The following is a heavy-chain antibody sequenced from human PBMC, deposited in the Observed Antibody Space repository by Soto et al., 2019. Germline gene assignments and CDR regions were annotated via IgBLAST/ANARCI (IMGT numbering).Heavy chain of an antibody. CDR1: GFSFSSYG. J-gene: IGHJ6*02. CDR3: ARGSIVAGEHGMDV. V-gene: IGHV3-33*01. CDR2: IWHDGSKK. D-gene: IGHD1-26*01. Sequence: GGSLRLSCAASGFSFSSYGMHWVRQAPGKGLEWVAVIWHDGSKKYYADSVKGRLIISRDNSKNTLYVQINSLRAEDTAVYFCARGSIVAGEHGMDVWGQGTTVTVSS.